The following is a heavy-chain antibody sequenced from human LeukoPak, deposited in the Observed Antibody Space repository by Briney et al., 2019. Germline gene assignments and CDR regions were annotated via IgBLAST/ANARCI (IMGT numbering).Heavy chain of an antibody. CDR1: GGTFSSYA. J-gene: IGHJ4*02. CDR3: ARDYIGVGATVYFDY. D-gene: IGHD1-26*01. Sequence: ASVKVSCKASGGTFSSYAISWVRQAPGQGLEWMGGIIPIFGTANYAQKFQDRVTITAEESTSTAYMELSSLRSEDTAVYYCARDYIGVGATVYFDYWGQGTLVTVSS. CDR2: IIPIFGTA. V-gene: IGHV1-69*13.